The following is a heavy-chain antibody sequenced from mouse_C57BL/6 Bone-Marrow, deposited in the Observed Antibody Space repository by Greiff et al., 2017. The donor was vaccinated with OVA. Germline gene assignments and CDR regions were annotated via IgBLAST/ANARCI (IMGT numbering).Heavy chain of an antibody. Sequence: VQLQQSGPGLVKPSQSLSLTCSVTGYSITSGYYWNWIRQFPGNKLEWMGYISYDGSNNYNPSLKNRISITRDTSKNQFFLKLNSVTTEDTATYYCAREGDITTVVATRYFDYWGQGTTLTVSS. D-gene: IGHD1-1*01. CDR3: AREGDITTVVATRYFDY. CDR2: ISYDGSN. V-gene: IGHV3-6*01. J-gene: IGHJ2*01. CDR1: GYSITSGYY.